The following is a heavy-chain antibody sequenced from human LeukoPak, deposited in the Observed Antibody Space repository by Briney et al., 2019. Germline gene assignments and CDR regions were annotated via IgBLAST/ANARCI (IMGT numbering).Heavy chain of an antibody. J-gene: IGHJ1*01. CDR2: IIPIFGTA. CDR3: ARDGYQPLDVTYFQH. D-gene: IGHD2-2*01. V-gene: IGHV1-69*01. Sequence: SVKVSCKASGGTFSSYAISWVRQAPGQGLEWMGGIIPIFGTANYAQKFQGRVTITADESTSTAYMELSSLRSEDTAVYYCARDGYQPLDVTYFQHWGQGTLVTVSS. CDR1: GGTFSSYA.